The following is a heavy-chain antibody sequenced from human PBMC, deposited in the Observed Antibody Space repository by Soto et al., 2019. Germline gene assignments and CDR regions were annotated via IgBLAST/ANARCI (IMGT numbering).Heavy chain of an antibody. J-gene: IGHJ4*02. D-gene: IGHD1-26*01. V-gene: IGHV1-2*02. CDR3: ARDDYGIYPY. Sequence: QVQLVQSGTEVKKPGASVKVSCKASGYAITAYYIHWVRQAPGQGLEWMGWIDPRRGGAIYAQKFQDRVTMTRDTSISTVYMDLSGLGSDDTALYYCARDDYGIYPYWGQGTLVTVSS. CDR2: IDPRRGGA. CDR1: GYAITAYY.